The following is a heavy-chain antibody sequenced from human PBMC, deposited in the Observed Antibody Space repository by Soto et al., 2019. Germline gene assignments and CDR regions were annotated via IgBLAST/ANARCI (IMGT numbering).Heavy chain of an antibody. Sequence: GASVKVSCKASGGTFSSYAISWVRQAPGQGLEWMGGIIPIFGTANYAQKFQGRVTITADESTSTAYMELSSLRSEDTAVYYCARDDGGNSVGTYYFDYWGQGTLVTVSS. CDR3: ARDDGGNSVGTYYFDY. D-gene: IGHD2-21*02. J-gene: IGHJ4*02. CDR2: IIPIFGTA. V-gene: IGHV1-69*13. CDR1: GGTFSSYA.